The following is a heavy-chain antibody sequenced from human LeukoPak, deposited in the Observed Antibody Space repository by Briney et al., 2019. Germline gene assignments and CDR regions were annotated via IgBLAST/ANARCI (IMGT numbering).Heavy chain of an antibody. CDR3: ARDRGYYDSSGYYPFDY. Sequence: SVKVSCKASGGTFSSYAISWVRQAPGQGLEWMGGIIPIFGTANYAQKFQGRVTITADESTSTAYMELSSLRSEDTAVYYCARDRGYYDSSGYYPFDYWGQGTLVTVSS. CDR1: GGTFSSYA. CDR2: IIPIFGTA. V-gene: IGHV1-69*13. D-gene: IGHD3-22*01. J-gene: IGHJ4*02.